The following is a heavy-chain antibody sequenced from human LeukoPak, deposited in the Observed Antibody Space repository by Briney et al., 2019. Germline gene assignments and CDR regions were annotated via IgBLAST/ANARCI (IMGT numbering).Heavy chain of an antibody. CDR1: GFTFSSYS. CDR2: ISSSSSCI. CDR3: ARVWLNYLWFGENHEPLFDY. J-gene: IGHJ4*02. D-gene: IGHD3-10*01. Sequence: PGGSLRLSCAASGFTFSSYSMNWVRQAPGKGLEWVSSISSSSSCIYYADSVKGRFTISRDNAKNSLYLQMNSLRAEDTAVYYCARVWLNYLWFGENHEPLFDYWGQGSLVTVSS. V-gene: IGHV3-21*01.